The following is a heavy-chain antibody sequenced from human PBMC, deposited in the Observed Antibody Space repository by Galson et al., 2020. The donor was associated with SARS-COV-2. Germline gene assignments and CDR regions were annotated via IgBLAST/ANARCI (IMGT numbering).Heavy chain of an antibody. CDR1: GYSISSGGYY. Sequence: SETLSLTCTVSGYSISSGGYYWSWIRQHPGKGLEWIGYIYYSGSTYYNPSLKSRVTISVDTSKNQFSLKLSSVTAADTAVYYCARDSTSHASVRWFDPWGQGTLVTVSS. V-gene: IGHV4-31*03. CDR3: ARDSTSHASVRWFDP. CDR2: IYYSGST. J-gene: IGHJ5*02.